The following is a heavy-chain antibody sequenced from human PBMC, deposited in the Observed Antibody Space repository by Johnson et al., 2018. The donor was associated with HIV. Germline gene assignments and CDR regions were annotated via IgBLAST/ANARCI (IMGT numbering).Heavy chain of an antibody. CDR3: ARDPKRSGSYYKDAFDI. Sequence: QVQLVESGGGVVQPGRSLRLSCVVSGFTFSSYTMHWVRQAPGKGLEWVAVISYDGSNKYYADSVKGRFTISRDNSKNTLYLQMNSLRAEDTAVYYCARDPKRSGSYYKDAFDIWGQGTMVTVSS. CDR2: ISYDGSNK. J-gene: IGHJ3*02. CDR1: GFTFSSYT. V-gene: IGHV3-30*04. D-gene: IGHD3-10*01.